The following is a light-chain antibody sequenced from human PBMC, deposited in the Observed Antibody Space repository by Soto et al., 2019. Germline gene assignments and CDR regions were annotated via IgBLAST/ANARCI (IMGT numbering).Light chain of an antibody. CDR2: LGS. J-gene: IGKJ4*01. V-gene: IGKV2-28*01. CDR1: QSLLHSNGYTY. Sequence: DIVMTQSPLSLPVTPGEPASISCRSSQSLLHSNGYTYLDWYLQKPGQSPQLLIYLGSNRASGVPDRCSGSGSGTDITLKISRVEAEDVGVYYCMQALQTPLTFGGGTQVEIK. CDR3: MQALQTPLT.